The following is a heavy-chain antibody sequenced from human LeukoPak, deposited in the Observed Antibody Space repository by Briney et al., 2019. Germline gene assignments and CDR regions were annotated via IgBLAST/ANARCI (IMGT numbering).Heavy chain of an antibody. D-gene: IGHD1/OR15-1a*01. CDR3: ARDGSYRTGDY. J-gene: IGHJ4*02. CDR2: INPSGGST. V-gene: IGHV1-46*01. Sequence: ASVKLSCKSSGYTFTSYNMHWVRDAPGQGLEWMGIINPSGGSTRYAQKFQGRVTMTRDTSTSTVYMELSSLRSEDTAVYYCARDGSYRTGDYWGQGTLVTVSS. CDR1: GYTFTSYN.